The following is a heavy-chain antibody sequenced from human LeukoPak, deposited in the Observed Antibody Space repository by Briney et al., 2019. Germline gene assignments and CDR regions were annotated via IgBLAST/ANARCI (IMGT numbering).Heavy chain of an antibody. V-gene: IGHV4-59*01. D-gene: IGHD3-16*02. CDR1: GGSISSYY. Sequence: SETLSLTCTVSGGSISSYYWSWIRQPPGKGLEWIGYIYYSGSTNYNPSLKSRVPISVDTYKNQFSLKLSSVTAADTAVYYCARSSLADYVWGSYRFNWFDPWGQGTLVTVSS. CDR3: ARSSLADYVWGSYRFNWFDP. CDR2: IYYSGST. J-gene: IGHJ5*02.